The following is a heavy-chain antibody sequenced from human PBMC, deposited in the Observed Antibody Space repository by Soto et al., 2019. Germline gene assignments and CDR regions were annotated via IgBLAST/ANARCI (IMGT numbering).Heavy chain of an antibody. CDR2: IYYSGST. CDR3: ARRSYSSSWYSEAYYYYYMDV. CDR1: GGSISSSSYY. J-gene: IGHJ6*03. V-gene: IGHV4-39*01. Sequence: QLQLQESGPGLVKPSETLSLTCTVSGGSISSSSYYWGWIRQPPGKGLEWIGSIYYSGSTYYNPSLKSRVTISVDTSKNQFSLKLSSVTAADTAVYYCARRSYSSSWYSEAYYYYYMDVWGKGTTVTVSS. D-gene: IGHD6-13*01.